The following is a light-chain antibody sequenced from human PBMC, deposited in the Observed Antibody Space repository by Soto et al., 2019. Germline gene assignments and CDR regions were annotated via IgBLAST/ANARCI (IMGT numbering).Light chain of an antibody. V-gene: IGKV1-9*01. J-gene: IGKJ4*01. Sequence: DIPLTQSTSFLCASVGDRGSIXCRASQGICSDLVWYQQKPGKAPKLLIYASSTLQRGGPSRFSGSGSATEFTRTISSLQPEDFATYYGQQLNSYPRTFGGGTKVDIK. CDR3: QQLNSYPRT. CDR2: ASS. CDR1: QGICSD.